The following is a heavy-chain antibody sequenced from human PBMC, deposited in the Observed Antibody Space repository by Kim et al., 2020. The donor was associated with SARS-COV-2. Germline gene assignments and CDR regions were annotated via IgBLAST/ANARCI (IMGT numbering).Heavy chain of an antibody. CDR3: ARFRYSSSWYGMKYYFDY. J-gene: IGHJ4*02. CDR2: INHSGST. CDR1: GGSFSGYY. D-gene: IGHD6-13*01. V-gene: IGHV4-34*01. Sequence: SETLSLTCAVYGGSFSGYYWSWIRQPPGKGLEWMGEINHSGSTNYNSYLKSRVTISVDTSTNQISLKLSSVTAADTAAYYCARFRYSSSWYGMKYYFDYWGQGTLVTVSS.